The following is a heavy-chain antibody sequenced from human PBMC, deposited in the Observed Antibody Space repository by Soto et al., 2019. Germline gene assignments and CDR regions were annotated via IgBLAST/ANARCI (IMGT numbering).Heavy chain of an antibody. CDR2: LYYGGSP. J-gene: IGHJ4*02. CDR3: ARVRHGWTFFDY. CDR1: GGSVSSFF. Sequence: SETLSLTCTVSGGSVSSFFWSWIRQPPGRGLEWIGYLYYGGSPHYSPSLKSRVTISVDTSQNQFSLNLMSVTAADTAIYYCARVRHGWTFFDYWSQGTLVTVSS. D-gene: IGHD6-19*01. V-gene: IGHV4-59*02.